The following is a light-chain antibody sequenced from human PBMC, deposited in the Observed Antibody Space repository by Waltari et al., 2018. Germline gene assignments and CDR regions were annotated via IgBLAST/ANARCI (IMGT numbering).Light chain of an antibody. CDR3: HQYGGSRYT. J-gene: IGKJ2*01. V-gene: IGKV3-20*01. CDR2: GAS. CDR1: QIVNSVY. Sequence: IVLTQSPGTLSLSPGERATISCRAGQIVNSVYLSWYQQKPGQAPRLLVYGASNRAPGIPDRFSGSGSGTDFTLTISRLEPEDSAVYYCHQYGGSRYTFGQGTRLEI.